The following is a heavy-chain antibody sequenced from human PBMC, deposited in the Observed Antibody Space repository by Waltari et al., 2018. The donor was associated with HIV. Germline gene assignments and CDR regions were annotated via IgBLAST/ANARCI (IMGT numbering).Heavy chain of an antibody. V-gene: IGHV5-51*01. J-gene: IGHJ4*02. D-gene: IGHD3-16*01. CDR1: GYSFTTYW. CDR2: IYPGDSYT. CDR3: ARLRGRDLEMALDY. Sequence: EVQLVQSGAEVKKPGESLKISCKGSGYSFTTYWIGWVRQMPGKGLEWMGIIYPGDSYTGYSPSFQGQVTSSADKSISTAYRQWSSLKASDTAMYYCARLRGRDLEMALDYWGQGTLVTVSS.